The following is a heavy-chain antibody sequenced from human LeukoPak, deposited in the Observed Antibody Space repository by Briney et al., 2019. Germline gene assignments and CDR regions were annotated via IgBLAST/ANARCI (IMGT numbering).Heavy chain of an antibody. J-gene: IGHJ5*02. CDR1: GGTFSSYA. CDR2: IIPILGIA. CDR3: ARDGGTGTSRYDP. V-gene: IGHV1-69*04. Sequence: SVKVSCKASGGTFSSYAISWVRQAPGQGLEWMGRIIPILGIANYAQKFQGRVTITADESTSTAYMELSSLRSEDTAVYYCARDGGTGTSRYDPWGQGTLVTVSS. D-gene: IGHD1-7*01.